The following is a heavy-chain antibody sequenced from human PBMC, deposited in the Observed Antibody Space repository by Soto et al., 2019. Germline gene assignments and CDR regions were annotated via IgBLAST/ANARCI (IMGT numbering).Heavy chain of an antibody. J-gene: IGHJ6*03. CDR2: ISAYNGNT. Sequence: ASVKVSCKASVYTFTSYGISWVRQAPGQGLEWMGWISAYNGNTNYAQKLQGRVTMTTDTSTSTAYMELRSLRSDDTAVYYCARHGGIVLMVYAPNYYYYMDVWGKGTTVTVSS. CDR3: ARHGGIVLMVYAPNYYYYMDV. CDR1: VYTFTSYG. V-gene: IGHV1-18*01. D-gene: IGHD2-8*01.